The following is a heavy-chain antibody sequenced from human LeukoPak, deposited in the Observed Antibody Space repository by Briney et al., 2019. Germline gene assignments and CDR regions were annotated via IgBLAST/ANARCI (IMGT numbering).Heavy chain of an antibody. CDR1: GYTLTELS. Sequence: GASVKVSCKVSGYTLTELSMHWVRQAPGKGLEWMGGFDPEDGETIYAQKFQGRVTMTEDTSTDTAYMELSSLRSEDTAVYYCATAVRGANNYGMDVWGQGTTVTVSS. CDR3: ATAVRGANNYGMDV. J-gene: IGHJ6*02. V-gene: IGHV1-24*01. D-gene: IGHD3-10*01. CDR2: FDPEDGET.